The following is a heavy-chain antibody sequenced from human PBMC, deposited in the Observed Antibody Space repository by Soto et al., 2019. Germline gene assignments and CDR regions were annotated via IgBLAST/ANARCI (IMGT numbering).Heavy chain of an antibody. CDR1: GFTCNSYA. V-gene: IGHV3-23*01. Sequence: EVQVLESGGGLVQPGGSLRLSCAASGFTCNSYAMTWVRQAPGKGLEWVSAMSVSGSTHYAASVKGRFTISRDNSKNTLYLKMNSLRAEDTAIYYCAKKVGPPGYSYGVYGMDVRGQGTTVTVSS. CDR3: AKKVGPPGYSYGVYGMDV. J-gene: IGHJ6*02. D-gene: IGHD5-18*01. CDR2: MSVSGST.